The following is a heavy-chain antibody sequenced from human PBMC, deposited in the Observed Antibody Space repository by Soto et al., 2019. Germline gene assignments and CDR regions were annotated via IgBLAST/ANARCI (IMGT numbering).Heavy chain of an antibody. J-gene: IGHJ6*03. CDR1: GYSFTNYA. V-gene: IGHV3-23*01. D-gene: IGHD6-13*01. CDR3: AKKGSTAGGSFYMDV. Sequence: EVQLLGSGGGLVQPGGSLRLSCAASGYSFTNYAVTWVREAPGKGLECVSIISPSGDITYYADSVKDRFTISRDNSKNTLYLQMNSLRAEDTAVYYCAKKGSTAGGSFYMDVWGKGTTVTVSS. CDR2: ISPSGDIT.